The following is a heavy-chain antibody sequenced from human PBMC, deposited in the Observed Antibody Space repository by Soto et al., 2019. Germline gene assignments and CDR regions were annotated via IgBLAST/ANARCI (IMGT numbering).Heavy chain of an antibody. J-gene: IGHJ5*02. D-gene: IGHD4-17*01. CDR2: IYYSGST. Sequence: SETLSLTCTVAGGSISSYYWSWIRQPPGKGLEWIGYIYYSGSTNYNPSLKSRVTISVDTSKNQFSLKLSSVTAADTAVYYCARASTVTTRGSRNNWFDPWGQGTLVTVS. V-gene: IGHV4-59*08. CDR1: GGSISSYY. CDR3: ARASTVTTRGSRNNWFDP.